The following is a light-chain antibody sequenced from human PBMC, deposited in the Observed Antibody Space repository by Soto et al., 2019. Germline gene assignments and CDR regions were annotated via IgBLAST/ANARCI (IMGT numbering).Light chain of an antibody. V-gene: IGKV1-39*01. CDR3: QQSYSFLWT. J-gene: IGKJ1*01. Sequence: DIQMTQSPSSLSASVGDRVTITCRASQRISTYLNWYQQKPGKAPNLLIFAASTLQSGVPSRFSGSGSGTDFTLSISSLQPEDFATYYCQQSYSFLWTFGQGTKVEIK. CDR1: QRISTY. CDR2: AAS.